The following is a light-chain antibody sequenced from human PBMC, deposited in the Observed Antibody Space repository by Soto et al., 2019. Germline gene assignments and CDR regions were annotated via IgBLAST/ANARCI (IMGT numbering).Light chain of an antibody. Sequence: IVLTQSPGTLSLYKGERATLSCRASQSVSSRSLAWYQQKPGQAPRLLISGASSRAADIPDRFSGSGSGTDFTLTINRLEPEDFAVYYCQQYDSSPRTFGQGSKVDVK. V-gene: IGKV3-20*01. CDR1: QSVSSRS. J-gene: IGKJ1*01. CDR3: QQYDSSPRT. CDR2: GAS.